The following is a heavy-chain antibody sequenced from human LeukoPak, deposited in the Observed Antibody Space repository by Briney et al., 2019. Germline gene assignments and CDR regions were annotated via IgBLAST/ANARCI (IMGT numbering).Heavy chain of an antibody. V-gene: IGHV3-23*01. J-gene: IGHJ4*02. CDR3: AKGLYSGTIPFDY. Sequence: GGSLRLSCAASGFSFSTYVMSWVRQAPGKGLEWVSSISASGADTPYADSVKGRFTISRDNSKNTLYLLMNSLRAEDTAIYYCAKGLYSGTIPFDYWGQGTLVTVSS. D-gene: IGHD1-26*01. CDR2: ISASGADT. CDR1: GFSFSTYV.